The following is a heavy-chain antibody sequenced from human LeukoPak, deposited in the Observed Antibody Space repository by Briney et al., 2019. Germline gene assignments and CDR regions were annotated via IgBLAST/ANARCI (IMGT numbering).Heavy chain of an antibody. CDR1: GFTFSSYA. CDR2: ISGSGGST. V-gene: IGHV3-23*01. J-gene: IGHJ4*02. D-gene: IGHD6-13*01. Sequence: GGSLRLSCAASGFTFSSYAMSWVRQAPGKGLEWVSAISGSGGSTYYADSVKGRFTIPRDNSKNTLYLQMNSLRAEDTAVYYCAKDLAPGYSSSPVDYWGQGTLVTVSS. CDR3: AKDLAPGYSSSPVDY.